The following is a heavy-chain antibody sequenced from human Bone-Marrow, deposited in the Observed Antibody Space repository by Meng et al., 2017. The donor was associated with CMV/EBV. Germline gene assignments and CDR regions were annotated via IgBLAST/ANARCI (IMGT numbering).Heavy chain of an antibody. CDR3: ARVGSGYDFYCDY. Sequence: SETLSLTCTVSGGSVSSGSYYWSWIRQPPGKGLEWIGYIYYSGSTNYNPSLKSRVTISVDTSKNQFSLKLSSVTAADTAVYYCARVGSGYDFYCDYWGQGTLVTVSS. D-gene: IGHD5-12*01. CDR2: IYYSGST. CDR1: GGSVSSGSYY. J-gene: IGHJ4*02. V-gene: IGHV4-61*01.